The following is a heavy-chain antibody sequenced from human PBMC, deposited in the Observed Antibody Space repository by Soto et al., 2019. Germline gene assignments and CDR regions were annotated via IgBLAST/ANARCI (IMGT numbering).Heavy chain of an antibody. CDR3: ARDNVEMATTYYFDY. CDR1: GGTFSSYT. V-gene: IGHV1-69*08. J-gene: IGHJ4*02. CDR2: IIPILGIA. Sequence: QVQLVQSGAEVKKPGSSVKVSCKASGGTFSSYTISWVRQAPGQGLEWMGRIIPILGIANYAQKFQGRVTITADKSTSTAYMELSSLRSDDTAVYYCARDNVEMATTYYFDYWGQGTLVTVSS. D-gene: IGHD5-12*01.